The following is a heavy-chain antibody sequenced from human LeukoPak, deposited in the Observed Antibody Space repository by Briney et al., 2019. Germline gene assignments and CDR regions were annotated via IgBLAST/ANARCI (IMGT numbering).Heavy chain of an antibody. CDR3: ANLPVLRYFDWLLYEDY. V-gene: IGHV3-23*01. Sequence: GGSLRLSCAASGFTFSSYWMSWVRQAPGKGLEWVSAISGSGGSTYYADSVKGRFTISRDNSKNTLYLQMNSLRAEDTAVYYCANLPVLRYFDWLLYEDYWGQGTLVTVSS. D-gene: IGHD3-9*01. CDR1: GFTFSSYW. CDR2: ISGSGGST. J-gene: IGHJ4*02.